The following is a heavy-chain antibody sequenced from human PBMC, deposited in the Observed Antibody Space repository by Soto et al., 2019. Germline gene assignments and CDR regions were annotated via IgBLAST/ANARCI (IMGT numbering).Heavy chain of an antibody. J-gene: IGHJ4*02. Sequence: QVQLVQSGAEVKKPGASVKVSCKASGYTFTSYGISWVRQAPGQGLEWMGWISAYNGNTNYAQKLQGRVTMTTDTSTSTDYMELRSLRSDDTAVYYCARAEGGQWLMGNFDYWGQGTLVTVSS. V-gene: IGHV1-18*01. CDR1: GYTFTSYG. CDR2: ISAYNGNT. D-gene: IGHD6-19*01. CDR3: ARAEGGQWLMGNFDY.